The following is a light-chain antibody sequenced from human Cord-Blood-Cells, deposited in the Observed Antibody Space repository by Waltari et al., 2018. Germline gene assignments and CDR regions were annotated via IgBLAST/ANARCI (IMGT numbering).Light chain of an antibody. V-gene: IGLV2-11*01. Sequence: QSALTQPRSVSGSPGPSVTISCTGPSSDVGRYNYVSWYQQHPGKSPKLSIYEVSKRPSGVPDRFSGSKSGNTASLTISGLQAEDEADYYCCSYAGSYTFVVFGGGTKLTVL. CDR1: SSDVGRYNY. J-gene: IGLJ2*01. CDR2: EVS. CDR3: CSYAGSYTFVV.